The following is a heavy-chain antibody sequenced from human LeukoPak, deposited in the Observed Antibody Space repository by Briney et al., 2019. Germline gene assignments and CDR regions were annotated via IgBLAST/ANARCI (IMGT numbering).Heavy chain of an antibody. D-gene: IGHD3-10*01. CDR3: ARALRMYYYGSGIFDP. CDR2: INPNSGGT. J-gene: IGHJ5*02. V-gene: IGHV1-2*02. CDR1: GYTFTGYY. Sequence: GASVKVSCKASGYTFTGYYMHWVRQAPGQGLEWMGWINPNSGGTNYAQKFQGRVTMTRDTSISTAYMELSRLRSDDTAVYYCARALRMYYYGSGIFDPWGQGTLVTVSS.